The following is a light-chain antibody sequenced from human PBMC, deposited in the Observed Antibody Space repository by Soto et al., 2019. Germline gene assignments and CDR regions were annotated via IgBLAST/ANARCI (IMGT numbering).Light chain of an antibody. Sequence: QSVLTQPPSASGTPRQTIAISCSGGSSNIGSHTVNWYQQLPGTAPRLLIYSNTQRPSGVPDRFSGSKSGTSASLAISGLQSEYEGDYYCAAWDDSLHGVVFGGGTK. J-gene: IGLJ2*01. CDR1: SSNIGSHT. CDR3: AAWDDSLHGVV. V-gene: IGLV1-44*01. CDR2: SNT.